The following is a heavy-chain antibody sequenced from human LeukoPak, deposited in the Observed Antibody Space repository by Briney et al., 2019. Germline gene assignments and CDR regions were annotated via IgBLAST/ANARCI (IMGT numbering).Heavy chain of an antibody. CDR1: GFSLNTGGVG. V-gene: IGHV2-5*01. J-gene: IGHJ6*02. D-gene: IGHD3-22*01. CDR3: ANVPDPDYYDSRGSYYYYGMDV. CDR2: IYWNDDK. Sequence: SGPTLVKPTQTLTLTCTFSGFSLNTGGVGVGWIRQPPGKALEWLALIYWNDDKRYRPSLKTRLTITKDTSKNQVVLTMTNMDPVDTATYYCANVPDPDYYDSRGSYYYYGMDVWGQGTTVTVSS.